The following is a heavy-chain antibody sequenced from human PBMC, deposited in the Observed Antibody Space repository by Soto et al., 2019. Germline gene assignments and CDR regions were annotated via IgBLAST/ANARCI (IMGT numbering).Heavy chain of an antibody. J-gene: IGHJ4*02. CDR3: ARDVGYYYDSSGYYRFDY. CDR2: ISGSGGST. D-gene: IGHD3-22*01. Sequence: GSLRLSCAASGFIFSSYAMSWVRQAPGKGLEWVSAISGSGGSTCYADSVKGRFTISRDNSKNTLYLQMNSLRDEDTAVYYFARDVGYYYDSSGYYRFDYWGQGTLVTVSS. CDR1: GFIFSSYA. V-gene: IGHV3-23*01.